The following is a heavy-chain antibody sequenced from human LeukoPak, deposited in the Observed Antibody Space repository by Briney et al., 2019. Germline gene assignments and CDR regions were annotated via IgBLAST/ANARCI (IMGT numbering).Heavy chain of an antibody. CDR2: FDPEDGET. J-gene: IGHJ5*02. V-gene: IGHV1-24*01. D-gene: IGHD2-2*01. CDR3: ATTRRYCSSSTCSRFDP. CDR1: GYTLTELS. Sequence: ASVKVSCKVSGYTLTELSMHWVRQAPGKGFEWMGGFDPEDGETIYAQNFQGRVTMTEDKSTDTAYMELSSLRSEDTAVYYCATTRRYCSSSTCSRFDPWGQGTLVTVSS.